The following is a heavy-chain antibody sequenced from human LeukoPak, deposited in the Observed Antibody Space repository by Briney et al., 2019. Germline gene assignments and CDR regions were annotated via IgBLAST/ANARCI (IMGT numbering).Heavy chain of an antibody. CDR2: TYTSEST. CDR3: ARDQPSYGDFDY. J-gene: IGHJ4*02. V-gene: IGHV4-4*07. D-gene: IGHD4-17*01. CDR1: GGSISSYY. Sequence: SETLSLTCTVSGGSISSYYWSWIRQPAGKGLEWIGRTYTSESTNYNPSLKSRVTMSVDTSKNQFSLKLSSVTAADTAVYYCARDQPSYGDFDYWGQGTLVTVSS.